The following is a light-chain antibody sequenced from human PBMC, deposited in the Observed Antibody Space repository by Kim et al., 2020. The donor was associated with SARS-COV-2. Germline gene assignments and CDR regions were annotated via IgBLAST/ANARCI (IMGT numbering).Light chain of an antibody. CDR3: QQYVSSLLT. CDR1: ESVSSSD. J-gene: IGKJ4*01. V-gene: IGKV3-20*01. CDR2: GAS. Sequence: SPEERATPSRGASESVSSSDLAWYQQKPGPGPRLLIYGASSRATGIPDRCSVSGAGTDFTLTISRLEPEDFSVYYCQQYVSSLLTFGGGTKGDIK.